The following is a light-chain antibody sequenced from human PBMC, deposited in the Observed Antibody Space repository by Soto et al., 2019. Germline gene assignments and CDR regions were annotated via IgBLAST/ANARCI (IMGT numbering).Light chain of an antibody. CDR2: GIS. CDR3: QQYKNWPPTT. J-gene: IGKJ1*01. Sequence: EIVLTHSPATLSLSPWERATLSCRASQSVTSNYLAWYQQKPGQAPRLLIYGISTRATGVPDRFSGSGSGTEFTLTIRSLQSEDFAVYYCQQYKNWPPTTFGQGTKVDI. V-gene: IGKV3D-15*01. CDR1: QSVTSN.